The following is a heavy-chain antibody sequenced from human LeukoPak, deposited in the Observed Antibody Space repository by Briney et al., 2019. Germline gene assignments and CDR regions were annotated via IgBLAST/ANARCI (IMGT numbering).Heavy chain of an antibody. CDR2: IYYSGST. D-gene: IGHD1-14*01. CDR1: GDSISGFY. Sequence: SETLSLTCTVSGDSISGFYWSWVRQPPGKGLEWIGYIYYSGSTNYNPSLKSRVTISVDTSKSHFSLKMTSVTAADTAVYYCARHRFTGLAHWGQGTLVTVSS. J-gene: IGHJ4*02. CDR3: ARHRFTGLAH. V-gene: IGHV4-59*08.